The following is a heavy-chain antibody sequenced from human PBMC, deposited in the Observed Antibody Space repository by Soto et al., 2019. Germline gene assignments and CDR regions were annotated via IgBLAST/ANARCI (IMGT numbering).Heavy chain of an antibody. J-gene: IGHJ6*03. CDR2: IGTAGDT. CDR3: ARDYREYSSSSVPGYYYYMDV. D-gene: IGHD6-6*01. V-gene: IGHV3-13*01. Sequence: GGSLRLSCAASGFTFSSYDMHWVRQATGKGLEWVSAIGTAGDTYYPGSVKGRFTISRENAKNSLYLQMNSLRAGDTAVYYCARDYREYSSSSVPGYYYYMDVWGKGTTVTVSS. CDR1: GFTFSSYD.